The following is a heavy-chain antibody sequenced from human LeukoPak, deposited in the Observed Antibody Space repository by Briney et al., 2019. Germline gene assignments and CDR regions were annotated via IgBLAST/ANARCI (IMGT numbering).Heavy chain of an antibody. J-gene: IGHJ5*02. CDR2: IWNDGNNK. CDR3: AKGRKTTGNDWFDP. CDR1: GFTFSTYG. D-gene: IGHD1-1*01. V-gene: IGHV3-33*06. Sequence: GGSLRLSCAASGFTFSTYGMHWVRQAPDKGLEWVAVIWNDGNNKYYADSVRGRFTISRDNSKNTLYLELNSLRAEDTALYYCAKGRKTTGNDWFDPWGQGTLVTVSS.